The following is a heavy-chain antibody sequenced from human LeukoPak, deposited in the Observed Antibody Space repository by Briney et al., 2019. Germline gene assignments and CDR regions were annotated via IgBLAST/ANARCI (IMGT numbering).Heavy chain of an antibody. J-gene: IGHJ4*01. Sequence: SQTLSLTCTVSGGSISSGGYYWSWIRQHPGKGLEWIGYIYYSGSTYYNPSLKSRVTISVDTSKNQFSLKLSSVTAADTAVYYCARLAILTGYQDYWGHGTLVTVSS. CDR3: ARLAILTGYQDY. D-gene: IGHD3-9*01. V-gene: IGHV4-31*03. CDR2: IYYSGST. CDR1: GGSISSGGYY.